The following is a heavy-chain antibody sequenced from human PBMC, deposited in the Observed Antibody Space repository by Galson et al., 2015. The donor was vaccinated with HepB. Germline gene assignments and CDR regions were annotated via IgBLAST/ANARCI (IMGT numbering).Heavy chain of an antibody. CDR2: ISSSSSTI. CDR3: AREDEGGENWFDP. CDR1: GFTFSVYS. D-gene: IGHD3-10*01. J-gene: IGHJ5*02. V-gene: IGHV3-48*02. Sequence: SLRLSCAASGFTFSVYSVNWVRQAPGKGLEWVSYISSSSSTIYYADSVKGRFTISRDNAKNSLYLQMNSLRDEDTAVYYCAREDEGGENWFDPWGQGTLVTVSS.